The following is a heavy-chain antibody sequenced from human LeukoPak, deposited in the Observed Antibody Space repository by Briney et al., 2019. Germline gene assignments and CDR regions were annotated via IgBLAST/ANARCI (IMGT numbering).Heavy chain of an antibody. CDR3: ARDQKYSYGYLTPTVFDY. D-gene: IGHD5-18*01. CDR1: GGSISSSSYS. Sequence: PSETLSLTCTVSGGSISSSSYSWGWIRQPPGKGLEWIGSIYYSGSTYYNPSLKSRVTISVDTSMNQFSLKLTSVTAADTAVYYCARDQKYSYGYLTPTVFDYWGQGTLVTVSS. V-gene: IGHV4-39*07. J-gene: IGHJ4*02. CDR2: IYYSGST.